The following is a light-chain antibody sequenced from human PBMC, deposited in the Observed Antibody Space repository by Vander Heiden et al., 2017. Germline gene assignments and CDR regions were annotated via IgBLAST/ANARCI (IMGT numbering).Light chain of an antibody. V-gene: IGKV1-39*01. Sequence: DIQMTQSLLSLSASVGDRVTITCRASQSISNYLNWYQQKPGKAPKLLIYAASTLQSAVPSRFSGSGSGTDFTLTIRSLQPEDFATYYCQQTYRTTWTFGQGTKVEIK. CDR2: AAS. J-gene: IGKJ1*01. CDR3: QQTYRTTWT. CDR1: QSISNY.